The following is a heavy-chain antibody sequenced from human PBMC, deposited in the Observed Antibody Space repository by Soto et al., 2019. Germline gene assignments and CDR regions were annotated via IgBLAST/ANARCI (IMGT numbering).Heavy chain of an antibody. CDR2: MNPNSGNT. V-gene: IGHV1-8*01. J-gene: IGHJ4*02. Sequence: QVQLVQSGAEVKMPGASVKVSCKASGYTFTSHDINWVRQATGQGLEWMGWMNPNSGNTGYGQKFQGRITMTRNTSTTTAYRERSSLKSADTAVSYCARGRYAIRGAFIIGELDHWGQGSLVIVSS. CDR3: ARGRYAIRGAFIIGELDH. CDR1: GYTFTSHD. D-gene: IGHD3-10*01.